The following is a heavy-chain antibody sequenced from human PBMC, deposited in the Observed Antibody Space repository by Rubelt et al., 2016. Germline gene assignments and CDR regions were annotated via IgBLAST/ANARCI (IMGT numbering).Heavy chain of an antibody. CDR3: ARDVVSSSWSTFDY. Sequence: QVQLQQWGAGLLKPSETLSLTCAVYGGSFSGYYWSWIRQPPGKGLEWIGEIDHSGSTNYNPSLKIRVTISVDTSKTQFSLRLSSGTAADAAVYYCARDVVSSSWSTFDYWGQGTLVTVSS. CDR1: GGSFSGYY. D-gene: IGHD6-13*01. V-gene: IGHV4-34*01. CDR2: IDHSGST. J-gene: IGHJ4*02.